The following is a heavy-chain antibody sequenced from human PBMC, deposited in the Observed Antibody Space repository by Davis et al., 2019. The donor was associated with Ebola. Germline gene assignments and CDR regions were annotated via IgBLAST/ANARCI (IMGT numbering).Heavy chain of an antibody. D-gene: IGHD3-10*01. CDR1: GGSISSPTHF. CDR3: ARDLGSGDYGMDV. J-gene: IGHJ6*04. Sequence: SETLSLTCTVSGGSISSPTHFWGWIRQPPGKGLEWIGSIYYSGSTYYNPSLKSRVTISVDTSKNQFSLKLSSVTAADTAVYYCARDLGSGDYGMDVWGKGTTVTVSS. V-gene: IGHV4-39*02. CDR2: IYYSGST.